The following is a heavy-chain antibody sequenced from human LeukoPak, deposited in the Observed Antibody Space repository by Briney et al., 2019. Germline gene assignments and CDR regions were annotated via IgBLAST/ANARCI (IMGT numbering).Heavy chain of an antibody. V-gene: IGHV1-2*02. CDR3: ARGDYDFWSGYYFY. CDR2: INPNSGGT. Sequence: GASVKVSCKASGYTFTGYYMHWVRQAPGQGLEWMGWINPNSGGTNYAQKFQGRVTMTRDTSISTAYMELSRLRSDDTAVYYRARGDYDFWSGYYFYWGQGTLVTVSS. J-gene: IGHJ4*02. CDR1: GYTFTGYY. D-gene: IGHD3-3*01.